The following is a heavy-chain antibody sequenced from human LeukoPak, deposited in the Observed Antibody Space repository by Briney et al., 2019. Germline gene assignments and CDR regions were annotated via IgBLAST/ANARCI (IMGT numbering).Heavy chain of an antibody. Sequence: ASVKVSCKASGYIFTSYYMHWQRQAPGQGLEWVGLINPTGGSTTYAQNFQGRVTMTRDTSTTTVYMEVSSLRSEDTAVYYCARAGYDSSGYYSYWGQGTLVAVSS. J-gene: IGHJ4*02. CDR1: GYIFTSYY. D-gene: IGHD3-22*01. CDR2: INPTGGST. V-gene: IGHV1-46*01. CDR3: ARAGYDSSGYYSY.